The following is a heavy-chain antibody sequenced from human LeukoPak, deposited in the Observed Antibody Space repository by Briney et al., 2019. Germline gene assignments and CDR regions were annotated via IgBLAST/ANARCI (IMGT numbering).Heavy chain of an antibody. Sequence: SQTLSLTCTVSGGSISSGGYYWSWIRQHPGKGLEWIGYIYYSGSTYYNPSLKSRDTISVDTSKNQFSLKLTSVTAADTAVYYCASGGRRQLRSYYYYGMDVWGQGTTVTVSS. D-gene: IGHD2-2*01. CDR3: ASGGRRQLRSYYYYGMDV. CDR1: GGSISSGGYY. V-gene: IGHV4-31*03. CDR2: IYYSGST. J-gene: IGHJ6*02.